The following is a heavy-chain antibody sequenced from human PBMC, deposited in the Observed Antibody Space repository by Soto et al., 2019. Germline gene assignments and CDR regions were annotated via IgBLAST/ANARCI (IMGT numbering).Heavy chain of an antibody. V-gene: IGHV3-11*01. CDR3: ARDGVLFRAGFDS. CDR1: GFTFSNHY. D-gene: IGHD3-3*01. Sequence: QMHLVESGGGLVKPGGSLRLSCEASGFTFSNHYMAWIRQAAGKGLEWVSYISTSGTSTFYADSVKGRFTISRDNAKDSLFLQINSLRVDDTAVYFCARDGVLFRAGFDSWGQGTLVTVAS. CDR2: ISTSGTST. J-gene: IGHJ4*02.